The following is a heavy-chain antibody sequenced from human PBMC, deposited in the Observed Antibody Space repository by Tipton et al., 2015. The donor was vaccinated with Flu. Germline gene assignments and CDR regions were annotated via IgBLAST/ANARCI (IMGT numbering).Heavy chain of an antibody. CDR1: GFTFKNFA. CDR2: ISGSGTAP. D-gene: IGHD3-9*01. CDR3: AKNPSRYFDAAHYFDL. V-gene: IGHV3-23*01. Sequence: SLRLSCVVSGFTFKNFALSWVRQAPGKGLEWVSTISGSGTAPYYADSVKGRFSISRDTSENKMYLQMNDLRAEDTALYYCAKNPSRYFDAAHYFDLWGQGSLVTVSS. J-gene: IGHJ4*02.